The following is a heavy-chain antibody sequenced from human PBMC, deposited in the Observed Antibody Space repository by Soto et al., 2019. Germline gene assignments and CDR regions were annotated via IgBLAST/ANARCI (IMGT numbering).Heavy chain of an antibody. J-gene: IGHJ4*02. CDR3: AAGGSGSAAY. Sequence: SETLSLTCAVSGGSITSFYYTWIRQPPGKGLEWIGSVLSSESAYYNPSLKSRATMSIDASKNQFSLTLTSVTAADTAFYYCAAGGSGSAAYWGQGRLVTVSS. D-gene: IGHD3-10*01. V-gene: IGHV4-59*01. CDR2: VLSSESA. CDR1: GGSITSFY.